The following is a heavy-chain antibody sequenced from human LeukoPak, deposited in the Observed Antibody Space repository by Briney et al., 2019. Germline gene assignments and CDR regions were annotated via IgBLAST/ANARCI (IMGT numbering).Heavy chain of an antibody. V-gene: IGHV4-39*01. Sequence: RASETLSLTCTDSGGSISSDTFHWGWLRQPPGKGLEWIGTISYSGSTNYKASLRGRITISRDTAKNQFSLEVSSVTAADTAVYYCAAHRTYYPFDYWGQGNLVTVSS. CDR2: ISYSGST. J-gene: IGHJ4*02. D-gene: IGHD1-26*01. CDR1: GGSISSDTFH. CDR3: AAHRTYYPFDY.